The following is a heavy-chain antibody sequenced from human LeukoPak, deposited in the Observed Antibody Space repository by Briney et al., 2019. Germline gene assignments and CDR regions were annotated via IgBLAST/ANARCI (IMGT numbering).Heavy chain of an antibody. V-gene: IGHV1-46*01. Sequence: ASVKVSCKASGYTFTSYYMHWVRQAPGQGLEWMGIINPSGGSTSYAQKFQGRVTMTRDTSISTAYMELSRLRSDDTAVYYCARDQDEDYYGMDVWGQGTTVTVSS. CDR3: ARDQDEDYYGMDV. CDR1: GYTFTSYY. J-gene: IGHJ6*02. CDR2: INPSGGST.